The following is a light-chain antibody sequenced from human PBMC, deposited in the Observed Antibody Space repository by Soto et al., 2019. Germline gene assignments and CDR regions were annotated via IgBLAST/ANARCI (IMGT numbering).Light chain of an antibody. CDR3: QQSYSTPPGIT. V-gene: IGKV1-39*01. CDR1: QSISSY. Sequence: DIQRTQSPSSLSASVGDRVTITCRASQSISSYLNWYQQKPGKAPKLLIYAASSLQSGVPSRFSGSGSGTDFTLTISSLQPEDFATYYCQQSYSTPPGITFGQGTRLEIK. CDR2: AAS. J-gene: IGKJ5*01.